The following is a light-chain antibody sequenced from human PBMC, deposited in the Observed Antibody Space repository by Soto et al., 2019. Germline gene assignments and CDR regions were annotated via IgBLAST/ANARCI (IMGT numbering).Light chain of an antibody. Sequence: QAVVTQSPSASASLGASVKLTCTLSSGHSSYAIAWHQQQSEKGPRYLMKVNNDGSHSKGDGIPDRFSGSSSGTERYLTISSLQSEDEADYYCQTWATGIVVFGGGTKLTVL. CDR2: VNNDGSH. CDR1: SGHSSYA. CDR3: QTWATGIVV. J-gene: IGLJ2*01. V-gene: IGLV4-69*01.